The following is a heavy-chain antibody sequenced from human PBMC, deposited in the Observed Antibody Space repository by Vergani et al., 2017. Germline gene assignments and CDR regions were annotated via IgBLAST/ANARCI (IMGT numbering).Heavy chain of an antibody. Sequence: QVQLQESGPGLVKPSQTLSLTCTVSGGSISSGGYYWSWIRQPPGKGLEWIGEINHSGSTNYNPSLKSRVTISVDTSKNQFSLKLSSVTAADTAVYYCARERVRSRPPRAFDIWGQGTMVTVSS. V-gene: IGHV4-31*03. D-gene: IGHD2-2*01. CDR2: INHSGST. J-gene: IGHJ3*02. CDR3: ARERVRSRPPRAFDI. CDR1: GGSISSGGYY.